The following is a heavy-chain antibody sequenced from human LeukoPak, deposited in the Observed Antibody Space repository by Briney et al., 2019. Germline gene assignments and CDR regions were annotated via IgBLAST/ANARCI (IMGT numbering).Heavy chain of an antibody. CDR3: ARDLWLYYDGSGYYTRYFDL. CDR2: ISAYNGNT. J-gene: IGHJ2*01. D-gene: IGHD3-22*01. Sequence: ASVKVSCKASGYTFANYGISWVRQAPGQGLEWMGWISAYNGNTNYAQKLQGRVTMTTDTSTSTAYMELRSLRSDDTAVYYCARDLWLYYDGSGYYTRYFDLWGRGTLVTVSS. V-gene: IGHV1-18*01. CDR1: GYTFANYG.